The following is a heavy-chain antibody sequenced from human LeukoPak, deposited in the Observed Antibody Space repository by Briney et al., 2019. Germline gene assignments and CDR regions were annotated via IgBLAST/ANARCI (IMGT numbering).Heavy chain of an antibody. CDR2: FYYSGST. V-gene: IGHV4-39*01. D-gene: IGHD3-10*01. CDR3: VYYYGSGSVEY. CDR1: GGSITSSNYY. Sequence: SETLSLTCTVSGGSITSSNYYWGWIRQPPGKWLEWIGSFYYSGSTNYNPSLKSRVTISVDTSKNQYSPKLSSVTAADTAVYYCVYYYGSGSVEYWGQGTLVTVSS. J-gene: IGHJ4*02.